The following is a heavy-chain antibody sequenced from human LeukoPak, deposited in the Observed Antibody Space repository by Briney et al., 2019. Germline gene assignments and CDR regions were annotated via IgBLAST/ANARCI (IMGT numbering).Heavy chain of an antibody. J-gene: IGHJ6*03. D-gene: IGHD6-13*01. CDR2: IIHIFGTA. V-gene: IGHV1-69*05. Sequence: SVKVSCKASGGTFSSYAISWVRQAPGQGLEWMGGIIHIFGTANYAQKFQGRVTITTDESTSTAYMELSSLRSEDTAVYYCARGFLNSSLAYYYYYMDVWGKGTTVTVSS. CDR3: ARGFLNSSLAYYYYYMDV. CDR1: GGTFSSYA.